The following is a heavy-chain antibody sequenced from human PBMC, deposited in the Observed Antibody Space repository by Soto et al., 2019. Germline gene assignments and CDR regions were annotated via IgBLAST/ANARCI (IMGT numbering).Heavy chain of an antibody. CDR2: ISAYNGNT. Sequence: ASVNVSCKASGYTFTTYGISWVRQAPGQGLEWMGWISAYNGNTNYAQKLQGRVTMTTDTSTSTAYMELRSLRSDDTAVYYCARDIRFLEWLFRPYYYYYGMDVWGQGTTVTVSS. CDR3: ARDIRFLEWLFRPYYYYYGMDV. V-gene: IGHV1-18*01. J-gene: IGHJ6*02. CDR1: GYTFTTYG. D-gene: IGHD3-3*01.